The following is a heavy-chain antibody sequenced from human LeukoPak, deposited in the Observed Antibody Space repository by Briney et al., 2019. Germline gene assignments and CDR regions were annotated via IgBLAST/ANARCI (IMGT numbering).Heavy chain of an antibody. D-gene: IGHD4-17*01. Sequence: ASVKVSCKASGYTFPSYFMHWVRQAPGQGLEWMGIINPTGGSTTYAQKFQGRVTMTRNTSISTAYMELSSLRSEDTAVYYCASHSTGLDYWGQGTLVTVSS. CDR2: INPTGGST. CDR1: GYTFPSYF. CDR3: ASHSTGLDY. V-gene: IGHV1-46*01. J-gene: IGHJ4*02.